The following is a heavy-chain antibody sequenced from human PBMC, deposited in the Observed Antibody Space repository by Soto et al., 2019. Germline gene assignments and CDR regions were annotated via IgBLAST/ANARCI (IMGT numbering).Heavy chain of an antibody. D-gene: IGHD5-18*01. CDR3: AKVSVGYSYGFESYYYYGMDV. Sequence: PGGSLRLSCVVSKFTVSSNYMSWVPQAPGKGLEWVSAISGSGGSTYYADSVKGRFTVSRDNSKNTLYLQMNSLRAEDTAVYYCAKVSVGYSYGFESYYYYGMDVWGQGTTVTVSS. V-gene: IGHV3-23*01. CDR2: ISGSGGST. CDR1: KFTVSSNY. J-gene: IGHJ6*02.